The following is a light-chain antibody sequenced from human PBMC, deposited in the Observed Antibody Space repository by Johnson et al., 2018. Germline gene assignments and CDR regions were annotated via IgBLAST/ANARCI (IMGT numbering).Light chain of an antibody. CDR1: SSNIGNNY. J-gene: IGLJ1*01. Sequence: SVLTQPPSVSAAPGQKVTISCSGSSSNIGNNYVSWYQQLPGTAPKLLIYENNKRPSGIPDRFSGSKSGTSATLGITGLQTGDAADYYCGTGDSSLSAGNVFGTGTKVTGL. V-gene: IGLV1-51*02. CDR3: GTGDSSLSAGNV. CDR2: ENN.